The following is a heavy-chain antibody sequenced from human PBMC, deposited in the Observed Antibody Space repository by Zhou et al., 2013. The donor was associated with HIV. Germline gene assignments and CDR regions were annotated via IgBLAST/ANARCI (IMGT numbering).Heavy chain of an antibody. CDR2: IIPILGQT. CDR3: ARDSGLGKDAFDI. D-gene: IGHD7-27*01. CDR1: GGTFTSYG. J-gene: IGHJ3*02. Sequence: QVQLVQSGAEVTRPGSSVNISCKASGGTFTSYGISWVRQAPGQGLEWMGRIIPILGQTNYAQKFQGRVTITADKSTSTAYMELTRLTSEDAAVYYCARDSGLGKDAFDIWGQGTMVTVSS. V-gene: IGHV1-69*04.